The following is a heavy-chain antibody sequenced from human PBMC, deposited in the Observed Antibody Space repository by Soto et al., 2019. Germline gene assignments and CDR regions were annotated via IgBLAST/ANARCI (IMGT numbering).Heavy chain of an antibody. J-gene: IGHJ4*02. CDR1: GFTFSSYG. Sequence: QVQLVESGGGVVQPGRSLRLSCAASGFTFSSYGMHWVRQAPGKGLEWVAVIWYDGSNKYYADSVKGRFTISRDNSKNTLNLQMISLRDEDKAVYYCARDMSDFWSGYYTGDFDYWGQGTLVNVSS. CDR3: ARDMSDFWSGYYTGDFDY. D-gene: IGHD3-3*01. V-gene: IGHV3-33*01. CDR2: IWYDGSNK.